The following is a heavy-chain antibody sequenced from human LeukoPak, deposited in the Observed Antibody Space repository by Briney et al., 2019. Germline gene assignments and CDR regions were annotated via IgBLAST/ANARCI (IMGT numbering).Heavy chain of an antibody. J-gene: IGHJ4*02. V-gene: IGHV1-2*02. D-gene: IGHD6-13*01. CDR2: INPNSGGT. CDR1: GYTFTGYY. CDR3: AKDGAESGMGSD. Sequence: ASVKVSCKASGYTFTGYYMHWVRQAPGQGLEWMGWINPNSGGTNYAQKFQGRVTMTRDTSMKTAYIELNNLTSDDTAVYYCAKDGAESGMGSDWGQGTLVAVSS.